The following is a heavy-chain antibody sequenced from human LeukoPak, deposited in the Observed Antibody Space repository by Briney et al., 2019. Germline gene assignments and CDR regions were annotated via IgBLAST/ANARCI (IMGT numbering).Heavy chain of an antibody. CDR1: GGSFSGYY. V-gene: IGHV4-34*01. CDR3: ARGLGYSSGWLIDP. J-gene: IGHJ5*02. CDR2: INHSGST. D-gene: IGHD6-19*01. Sequence: PSETLSLTCAVYGGSFSGYYWSWISQPPGKGLEWIGEINHSGSTNYNPSLKSRVTISVDTSKNQFSLKLSSVPAADTAVYYCARGLGYSSGWLIDPWGQGTLVTVSS.